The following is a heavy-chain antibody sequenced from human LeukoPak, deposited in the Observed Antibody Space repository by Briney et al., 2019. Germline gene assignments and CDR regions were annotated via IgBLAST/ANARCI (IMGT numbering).Heavy chain of an antibody. CDR2: IVVGSGNT. J-gene: IGHJ3*02. CDR3: AADQYDFWSGYYRGAFDI. CDR1: GFTFTSSA. V-gene: IGHV1-58*02. D-gene: IGHD3-3*01. Sequence: GTSVKVSCKASGFTFTSSAMQWVRQARGQRLEWIGWIVVGSGNTNYAQKFQERVTITRDMSTSTAYMELSSLRSEDTAVYYCAADQYDFWSGYYRGAFDIWGQGTMVTVPS.